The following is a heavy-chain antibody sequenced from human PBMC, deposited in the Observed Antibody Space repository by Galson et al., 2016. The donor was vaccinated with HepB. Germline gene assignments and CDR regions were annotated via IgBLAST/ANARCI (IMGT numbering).Heavy chain of an antibody. J-gene: IGHJ4*02. Sequence: SLRLSCAASGFTFSTYWMTWVRQAPGKGLEWVANINQDGSAKYHVDSVKGRFTISRDNAKNSLYLQMNSLRAEDTAVYYCAKEFYDYVWGNYRPRPVDYWGQGTLVTVSS. CDR2: INQDGSAK. CDR3: AKEFYDYVWGNYRPRPVDY. CDR1: GFTFSTYW. D-gene: IGHD3-16*02. V-gene: IGHV3-7*03.